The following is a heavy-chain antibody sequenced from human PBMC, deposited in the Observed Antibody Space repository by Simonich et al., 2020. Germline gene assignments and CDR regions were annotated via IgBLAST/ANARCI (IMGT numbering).Heavy chain of an antibody. CDR2: ISSSGSTI. Sequence: EVQLVESGGGLVQPGGSLRLSCAASGFTFSSYEMNWVRQAPGKGREWVSYISSSGSTIYYADSVKGRFTISRDNAKNSLYLQMNSLRAEDTAVYYCARDFRLQLVEIGTYYYYGMDVCGQGTTVTVSS. CDR1: GFTFSSYE. CDR3: ARDFRLQLVEIGTYYYYGMDV. J-gene: IGHJ6*02. D-gene: IGHD6-6*01. V-gene: IGHV3-48*03.